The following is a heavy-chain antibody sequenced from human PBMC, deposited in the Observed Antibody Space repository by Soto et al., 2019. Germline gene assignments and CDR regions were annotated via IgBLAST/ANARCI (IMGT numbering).Heavy chain of an antibody. V-gene: IGHV3-23*01. Sequence: GGSLRLSCAASGFTFSSYAMSWVRQGPGKGLEWVSAISGSCGSTYYADSVKGRFTISRDNAKNSLYLQMNSLRAEVTAVYYCARDHRYCSGGSGNSGYYGMDVWGQGTTVTVSS. J-gene: IGHJ6*02. CDR3: ARDHRYCSGGSGNSGYYGMDV. D-gene: IGHD2-15*01. CDR1: GFTFSSYA. CDR2: ISGSCGST.